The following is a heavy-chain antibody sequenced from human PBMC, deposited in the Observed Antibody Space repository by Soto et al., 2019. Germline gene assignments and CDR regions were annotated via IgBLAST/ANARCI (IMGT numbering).Heavy chain of an antibody. V-gene: IGHV3-30-3*01. Sequence: QVQLVESGGGVVQPGRSLRLSCAASGFTFSSYAMHWVRQAPGKGLEWVAVISYEGSNKYYADSVKGRFTISRDNSKNTLYLQMNSLRAEDTAVYYCARDRNYDSSGYYYFDYWGQGTLVTVAS. D-gene: IGHD3-22*01. CDR3: ARDRNYDSSGYYYFDY. J-gene: IGHJ4*02. CDR1: GFTFSSYA. CDR2: ISYEGSNK.